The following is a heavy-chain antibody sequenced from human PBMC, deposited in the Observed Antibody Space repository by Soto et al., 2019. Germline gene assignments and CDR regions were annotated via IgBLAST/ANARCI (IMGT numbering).Heavy chain of an antibody. Sequence: QVQLVQSGGEVKKPGASVKGSCKASGYTFTSYGISWVRQAPGQGIEWMGWISAYNGNTNYAQKLQGRFTMTTDTSTSTAYMELRSLRSDDTAVYYCARGGYYSSGYYYYYYGMDVWGQGTTVTVSS. CDR3: ARGGYYSSGYYYYYYGMDV. D-gene: IGHD3-22*01. CDR2: ISAYNGNT. V-gene: IGHV1-18*01. CDR1: GYTFTSYG. J-gene: IGHJ6*02.